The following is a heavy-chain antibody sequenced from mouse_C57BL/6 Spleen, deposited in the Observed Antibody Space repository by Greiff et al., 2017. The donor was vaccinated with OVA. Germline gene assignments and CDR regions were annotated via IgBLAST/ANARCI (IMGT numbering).Heavy chain of an antibody. CDR1: GFTFSDYG. CDR3: ARGGTTVVDYAMDY. D-gene: IGHD1-1*01. J-gene: IGHJ4*01. V-gene: IGHV5-17*01. Sequence: EVQGVESGGGLVKPGGSLKLSCAASGFTFSDYGMHWVRQAPEKGLEWVAYISSGSSTIYYADTVKGRFTISRDNAKNTLFLQMTSLRSEDTAMYYCARGGTTVVDYAMDYWGQGTSVTVSS. CDR2: ISSGSSTI.